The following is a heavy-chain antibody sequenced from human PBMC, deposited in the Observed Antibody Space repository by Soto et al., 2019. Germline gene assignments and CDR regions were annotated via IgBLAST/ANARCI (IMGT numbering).Heavy chain of an antibody. CDR2: IKQDASEK. D-gene: IGHD3-3*01. CDR1: GFNFRSYW. J-gene: IGHJ6*02. V-gene: IGHV3-7*03. CDR3: ARDQSFITIFGAMDV. Sequence: GGSLRLSCAASGFNFRSYWMNWVRQAPGKGLEWVAIIKQDASEKLYVDSVKGRFSISRDNAQNSLYLQMNSLRAEDTAVYYCARDQSFITIFGAMDVWGQGTTVTVSS.